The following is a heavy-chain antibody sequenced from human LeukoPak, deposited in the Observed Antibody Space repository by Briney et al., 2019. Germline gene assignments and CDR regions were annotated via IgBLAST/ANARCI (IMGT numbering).Heavy chain of an antibody. CDR3: ARDRDVDDFDS. CDR1: GGSFSGYF. V-gene: IGHV4-34*11. J-gene: IGHJ4*01. D-gene: IGHD2-15*01. Sequence: PSETLSLTCAVYGGSFSGYFWGWIRQAPGKGLEWIVSMSYSGHTYYNPSLKSRVTTSIDTSKNQLSLNLKSVTAADTAVCYCARDRDVDDFDSWGHGTLVTVSS. CDR2: MSYSGHT.